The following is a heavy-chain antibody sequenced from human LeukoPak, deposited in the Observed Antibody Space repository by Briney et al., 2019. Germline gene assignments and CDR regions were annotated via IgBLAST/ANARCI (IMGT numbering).Heavy chain of an antibody. Sequence: PSETLSPTCTVSGGSISGYYWTWIRQPPGKELEWIGYIHYSGTTNYNPSLKSRVTMSVDTSKNQFSLKLSSVTAADTALFYCARAFRGTNSYYYYYYLDVWGKGTTVTVSS. CDR1: GGSISGYY. V-gene: IGHV4-59*08. D-gene: IGHD3-10*01. J-gene: IGHJ6*03. CDR2: IHYSGTT. CDR3: ARAFRGTNSYYYYYYLDV.